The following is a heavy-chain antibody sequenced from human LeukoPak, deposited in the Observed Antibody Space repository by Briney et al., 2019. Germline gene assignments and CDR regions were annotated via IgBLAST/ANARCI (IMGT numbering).Heavy chain of an antibody. CDR2: INAGNGNT. D-gene: IGHD3-9*01. V-gene: IGHV1-3*01. CDR1: GYTFTSYA. J-gene: IGHJ4*02. Sequence: GASVKVSCKASGYTFTSYAMHWVRQAPGQRLEWMGWINAGNGNTKYSQKFQGRVTITRDTSASTAYMELSSLRSEDTAVYYCARVHYDILTGYHIKQVGGYFDYWGQGTLVTVSS. CDR3: ARVHYDILTGYHIKQVGGYFDY.